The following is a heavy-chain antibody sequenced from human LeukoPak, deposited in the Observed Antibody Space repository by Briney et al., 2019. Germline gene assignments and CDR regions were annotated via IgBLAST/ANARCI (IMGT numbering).Heavy chain of an antibody. Sequence: GGSLRLSCAASGFTFSTYGMSWVRQAPGKGLEWVSAIGGSGGGTYYADPVKGRFTISRDNSKNTLYLQMNSLRAEDTAVYYCAKRGSGWYEDYYYYMDVWGKGTTVTISS. CDR2: IGGSGGGT. V-gene: IGHV3-23*01. J-gene: IGHJ6*03. D-gene: IGHD6-19*01. CDR3: AKRGSGWYEDYYYYMDV. CDR1: GFTFSTYG.